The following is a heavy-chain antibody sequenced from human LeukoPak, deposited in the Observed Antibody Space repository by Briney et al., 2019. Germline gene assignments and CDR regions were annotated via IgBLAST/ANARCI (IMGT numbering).Heavy chain of an antibody. CDR1: GFTFSKSW. D-gene: IGHD3-10*01. CDR3: ARDSDEGDY. Sequence: GGSLRLSCTASGFTFSKSWMSWVRQAPGKEPEWVANIKEDGSEKYYVDSVKGRFTISRDNAKNSLYLQMNSLRAEDTAVYYCARDSDEGDYWGQGTLVTVSS. V-gene: IGHV3-7*01. J-gene: IGHJ4*02. CDR2: IKEDGSEK.